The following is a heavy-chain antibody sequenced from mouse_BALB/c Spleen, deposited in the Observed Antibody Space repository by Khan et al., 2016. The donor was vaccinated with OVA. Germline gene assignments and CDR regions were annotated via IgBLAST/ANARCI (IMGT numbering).Heavy chain of an antibody. V-gene: IGHV5-6*01. J-gene: IGHJ3*01. Sequence: EVQGVESGGDLVKPGGSLKLSCAASGFTFSAYGMSWVRQTPDRRLEWVATISSGGDFTYYPDRVKGRFTISRDNAKNTLYLQMSSLKSEDTAMYYWASHLTGSFAYWGQGTLVTVSA. CDR1: GFTFSAYG. CDR2: ISSGGDFT. D-gene: IGHD4-1*01. CDR3: ASHLTGSFAY.